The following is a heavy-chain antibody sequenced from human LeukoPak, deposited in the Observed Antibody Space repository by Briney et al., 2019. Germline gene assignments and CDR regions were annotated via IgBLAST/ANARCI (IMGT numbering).Heavy chain of an antibody. CDR2: IIPILGTS. CDR3: AREEYGMDV. V-gene: IGHV1-69*06. Sequence: EWMEGIIPILGTSNYEQKFQGRVTITADKSTNTAYMELISLRAKDTAVYYCAREEYGMDVWGKGTTVTVSS. J-gene: IGHJ6*04.